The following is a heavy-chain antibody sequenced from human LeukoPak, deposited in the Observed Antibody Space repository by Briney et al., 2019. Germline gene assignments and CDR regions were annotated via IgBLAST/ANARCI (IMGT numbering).Heavy chain of an antibody. V-gene: IGHV3-7*03. Sequence: GGSLRLSCAASGFTFTTYWMSWVRQTPGKGLEWLANIKQDGSEKYYVDSVEGRFTVSRDNAKNSLYLQMNSLRVEDTGVYYCTRYSGYPGDYWGQGTMVTVSS. CDR2: IKQDGSEK. D-gene: IGHD5-12*01. CDR3: TRYSGYPGDY. CDR1: GFTFTTYW. J-gene: IGHJ4*02.